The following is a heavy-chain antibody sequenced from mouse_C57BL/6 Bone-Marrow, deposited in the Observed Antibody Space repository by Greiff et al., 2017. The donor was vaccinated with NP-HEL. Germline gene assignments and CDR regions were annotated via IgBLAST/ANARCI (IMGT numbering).Heavy chain of an antibody. V-gene: IGHV5-4*01. CDR1: GFTFSSYA. CDR3: ARDRTMITGNYYAMDY. Sequence: EVKRVESGGGLVKPGGSLKLSCAASGFTFSSYAMSWVRQTPEKRLEWVATISDGGSYTYYPDNVKGRFTISRDNAKNNLYLQMSHLKSEDTAMYYCARDRTMITGNYYAMDYWGQGTSVTVSS. CDR2: ISDGGSYT. D-gene: IGHD2-4*01. J-gene: IGHJ4*01.